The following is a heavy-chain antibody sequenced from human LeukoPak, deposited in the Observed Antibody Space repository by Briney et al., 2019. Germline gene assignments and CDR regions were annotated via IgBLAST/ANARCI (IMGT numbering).Heavy chain of an antibody. CDR3: GRVDHLQQQLATDY. Sequence: GGSLGLSCAASGFTFSSYDMHWVRQATGKGLEWVSAIGTAGDTYYPGSVKGRFTTSRDNAKNSLYLQMNSLRAEDTAVYYCGRVDHLQQQLATDYWGQGTLVTVSS. CDR2: IGTAGDT. CDR1: GFTFSSYD. J-gene: IGHJ4*02. D-gene: IGHD6-13*01. V-gene: IGHV3-13*01.